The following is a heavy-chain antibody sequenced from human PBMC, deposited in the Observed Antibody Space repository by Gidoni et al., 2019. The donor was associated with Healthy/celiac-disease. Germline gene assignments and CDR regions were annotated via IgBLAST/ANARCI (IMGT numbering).Heavy chain of an antibody. CDR1: GYTFTSYA. V-gene: IGHV1-3*01. D-gene: IGHD3-9*01. Sequence: QVQLVQSGAEVKKPGASVKVSCKASGYTFTSYAMHWVRQAPGQRLEWMGWINAGNGNTKDSQKFQGRVTITRDTSASTAYMVLSSLRSEDTAVYYCARGLTGTDDYWGQGTLVTVSS. J-gene: IGHJ4*02. CDR2: INAGNGNT. CDR3: ARGLTGTDDY.